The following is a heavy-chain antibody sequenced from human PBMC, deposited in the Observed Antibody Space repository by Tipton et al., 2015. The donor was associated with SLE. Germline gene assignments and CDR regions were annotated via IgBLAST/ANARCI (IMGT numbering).Heavy chain of an antibody. CDR3: ARNNGAYYSD. CDR2: IWYDGSSK. J-gene: IGHJ4*02. V-gene: IGHV3-33*01. Sequence: SLRLSCAASGFTFGNHGMHWVRQAPGKGLEWVALIWYDGSSKYYADSVKGRFTISRDNSMNTLYLQMDSLRTEDTAIYYCARNNGAYYSDWGQGTLVTVSS. CDR1: GFTFGNHG. D-gene: IGHD1-26*01.